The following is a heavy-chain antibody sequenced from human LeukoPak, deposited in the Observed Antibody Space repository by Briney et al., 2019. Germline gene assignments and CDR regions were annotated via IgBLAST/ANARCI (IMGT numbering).Heavy chain of an antibody. J-gene: IGHJ4*02. CDR2: IRSSGTTT. CDR1: GFTYSTYS. V-gene: IGHV3-48*04. CDR3: ARMNYVSTGWGAPFDY. D-gene: IGHD1-7*01. Sequence: GGSLRLSCAASGFTYSTYSMNWVRQAPGRGLEWLSYIRSSGTTTYYADSVKGRFAISRDNAKNLLFLQMNSLRAEDTAVYYCARMNYVSTGWGAPFDYWGQGTLVTVSS.